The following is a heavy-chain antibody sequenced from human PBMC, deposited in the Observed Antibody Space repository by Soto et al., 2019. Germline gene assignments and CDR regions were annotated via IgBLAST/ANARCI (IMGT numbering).Heavy chain of an antibody. CDR2: IYYSGST. CDR3: ARNFCGGSCPRYYFDY. CDR1: GASISSGDYY. D-gene: IGHD2-21*01. V-gene: IGHV4-39*07. Sequence: PSETLSLTCSVSGASISSGDYYWTWIRQPPGKGLEWIGSIYYSGSTYYNPSLKSRVTISLDTSKNEFSLKLSSVTAADTAVYYCARNFCGGSCPRYYFDYWGQGTLVTV. J-gene: IGHJ4*02.